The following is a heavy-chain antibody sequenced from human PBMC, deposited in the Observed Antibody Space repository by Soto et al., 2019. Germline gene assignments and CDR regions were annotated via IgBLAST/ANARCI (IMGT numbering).Heavy chain of an antibody. CDR3: ARDQGSHPGD. CDR1: GVSISSDNW. J-gene: IGHJ4*02. Sequence: QVQLQESGPGLVRPSGTVSLTCAVSGVSISSDNWWSWVRQPPGKALEWIGEILHSGSTNYNPSLKRRVTMSVVPSKDLLSLTLNSVTAAVTAFYYCARDQGSHPGDWGQGTPVSVSS. V-gene: IGHV4-4*02. D-gene: IGHD6-13*01. CDR2: ILHSGST.